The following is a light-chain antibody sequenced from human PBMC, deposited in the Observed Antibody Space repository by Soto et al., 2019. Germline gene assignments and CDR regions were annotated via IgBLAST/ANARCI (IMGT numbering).Light chain of an antibody. CDR2: EVS. V-gene: IGLV2-14*03. Sequence: QSALTQPASVSGSPGQSITISCAGTSSDLGAYKYVSWYQQHPDQAPKLILYEVSRRPSGVSNGFSGSMSGNTASLTISVLLAEDEADYSCSSYTNTSTLVFGTGTKVTVL. J-gene: IGLJ1*01. CDR3: SSYTNTSTLV. CDR1: SSDLGAYKY.